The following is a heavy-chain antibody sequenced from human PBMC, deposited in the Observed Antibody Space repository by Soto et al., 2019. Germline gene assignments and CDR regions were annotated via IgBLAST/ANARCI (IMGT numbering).Heavy chain of an antibody. CDR1: GFTFSSYA. CDR2: ISGSGGST. J-gene: IGHJ4*02. CDR3: AKELTLWFGELSYFDY. V-gene: IGHV3-23*01. D-gene: IGHD3-10*01. Sequence: GGSLRLSCAASGFTFSSYAMSWVRQAPGKGLEWVSAISGSGGSTYYADSVKGRFTISRDNSKNTLYLQMNSLRAEDTAVYYCAKELTLWFGELSYFDYWGQGTLVTVSS.